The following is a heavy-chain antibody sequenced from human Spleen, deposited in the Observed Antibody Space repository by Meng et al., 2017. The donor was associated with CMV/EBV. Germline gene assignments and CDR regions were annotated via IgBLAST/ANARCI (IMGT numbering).Heavy chain of an antibody. V-gene: IGHV4-61*01. CDR2: IYYGGGT. J-gene: IGHJ4*02. CDR3: ARFDGSGFLFDY. Sequence: CSVSGGSVASGSDCWSWIRQPPGKGLEWIGYIYYGGGTNYSPSLKSRVTISVDTSKIQFSLKLTSVTAADTAVYYCARFDGSGFLFDYWGQGTLVTVSS. D-gene: IGHD3-10*01. CDR1: GGSVASGSDC.